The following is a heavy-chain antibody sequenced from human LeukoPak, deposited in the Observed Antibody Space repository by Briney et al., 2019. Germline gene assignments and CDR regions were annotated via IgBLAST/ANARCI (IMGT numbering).Heavy chain of an antibody. Sequence: EASVKVSCKASGYTFTSYYMHWVRQAPGQGLEWMGRIIPLLGIAIYAQRFQGRVTITADKSTNTACMELSSLRFEDSAVYYCARDYCSGGSCYSSYYYGLDVWGQGTMVIVSS. CDR3: ARDYCSGGSCYSSYYYGLDV. CDR1: GYTFTSYY. D-gene: IGHD2-15*01. J-gene: IGHJ6*02. V-gene: IGHV1-69*04. CDR2: IIPLLGIA.